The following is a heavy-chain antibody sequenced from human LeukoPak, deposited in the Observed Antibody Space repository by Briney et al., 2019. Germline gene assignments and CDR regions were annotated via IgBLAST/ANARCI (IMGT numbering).Heavy chain of an antibody. D-gene: IGHD5-18*01. V-gene: IGHV4-31*03. CDR3: ARERTAQAFDI. CDR1: GGSISSGGYY. Sequence: PSETLSLTCTVSGGSISSGGYYWSWTRQHPGKGLEWIGYIYYSGSTYYNPSLKSRVTISVDTSKNQFSLKLSSVTAADTAVYYCARERTAQAFDIWGQGTMVTVSS. CDR2: IYYSGST. J-gene: IGHJ3*02.